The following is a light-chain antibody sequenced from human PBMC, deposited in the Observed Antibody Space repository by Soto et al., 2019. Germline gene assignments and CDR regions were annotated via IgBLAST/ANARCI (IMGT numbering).Light chain of an antibody. CDR3: QQSNSYSGT. CDR2: DAS. Sequence: DIQMTQSPSTLSASVGDRVTITCRASQSISSWLAWYQQKPGKALKLLIYDASSLESGVPSRFSGSGSGTEFTLTISSLQPDDFATYYCQQSNSYSGTFGQGTKV. CDR1: QSISSW. J-gene: IGKJ1*01. V-gene: IGKV1-5*01.